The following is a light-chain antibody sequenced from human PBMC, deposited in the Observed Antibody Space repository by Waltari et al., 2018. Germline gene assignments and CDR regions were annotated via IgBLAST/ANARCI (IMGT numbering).Light chain of an antibody. J-gene: IGKJ2*01. Sequence: DIQMTQSPSSLSASAGARVTITCRASQSISSYLNWYQQKPGKAPKLLIYAASSLQSGVPSRFSGSGSGTDFTLTISSLQPEDFATYYCQQSYSTPVTFGQGTKLEIK. CDR1: QSISSY. V-gene: IGKV1-39*01. CDR3: QQSYSTPVT. CDR2: AAS.